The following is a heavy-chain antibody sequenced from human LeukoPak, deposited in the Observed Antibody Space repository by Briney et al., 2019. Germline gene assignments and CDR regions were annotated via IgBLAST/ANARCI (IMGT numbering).Heavy chain of an antibody. CDR1: GFTFMNYV. Sequence: GGSLRLSCSGSGFTFMNYVMAWVRQAPGRGLEWVSSISSSSSYIYYADSVKGRFTISRDNAKNSLYLQMNSLRAEDTAVYYCARSDYYYGMDVWGQGTTVTVSS. CDR2: ISSSSSYI. V-gene: IGHV3-21*01. J-gene: IGHJ6*02. CDR3: ARSDYYYGMDV.